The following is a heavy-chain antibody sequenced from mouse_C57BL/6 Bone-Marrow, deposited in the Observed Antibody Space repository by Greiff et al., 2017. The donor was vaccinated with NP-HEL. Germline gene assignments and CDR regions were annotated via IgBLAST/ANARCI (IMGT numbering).Heavy chain of an antibody. CDR3: ARWGSFYAMDY. J-gene: IGHJ4*01. V-gene: IGHV1-19*01. CDR2: INPYNGGT. CDR1: GYTFTDYY. Sequence: VQLKESGPVLVKPGASVKMSCKASGYTFTDYYLNWVKQSHGKSLEWIGVINPYNGGTSYNPKFQGKATLTVDKSSSTAYMELNRLTSEDSAVYYCARWGSFYAMDYWGQGTSVTVTS.